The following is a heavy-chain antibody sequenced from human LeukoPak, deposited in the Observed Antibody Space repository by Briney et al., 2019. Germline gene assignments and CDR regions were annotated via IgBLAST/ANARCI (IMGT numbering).Heavy chain of an antibody. CDR2: IYTSGST. CDR3: ARDRSIIAARFDAFDI. CDR1: GGSISQYY. D-gene: IGHD6-6*01. V-gene: IGHV4-4*07. Sequence: PSETLSLTCAVSGGSISQYYWSWLRQAPGKGLEWIGRIYTSGSTNYNPSLKSRVTMSVDTSKNQFSLKLSSVTAADTAVYYCARDRSIIAARFDAFDIWGQGTMVTVSS. J-gene: IGHJ3*02.